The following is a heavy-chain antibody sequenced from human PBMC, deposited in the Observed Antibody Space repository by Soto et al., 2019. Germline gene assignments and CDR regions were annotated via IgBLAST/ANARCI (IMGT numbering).Heavy chain of an antibody. Sequence: QVQLVQSGAEVKKPESSVKVSCKAPGGTFSTYAISWVRQAPGQGLEWMGGIIPMFGTANYAQRFQDRVTITADQTTNTIYMELSSLRSEDTAEYFCAGGMKLWIRRINNGYSGWGQGTLVTVSS. D-gene: IGHD5-18*01. CDR2: IIPMFGTA. V-gene: IGHV1-69*12. J-gene: IGHJ4*02. CDR1: GGTFSTYA. CDR3: AGGMKLWIRRINNGYSG.